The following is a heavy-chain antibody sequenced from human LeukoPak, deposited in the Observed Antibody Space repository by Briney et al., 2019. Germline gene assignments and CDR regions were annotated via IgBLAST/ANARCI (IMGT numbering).Heavy chain of an antibody. CDR3: ARLRDYYYNYMDV. CDR2: IYYSGST. Sequence: PSETLSLTCTVSGASIYNHNYYWGWIRQPPGKGLEWIGSIYYSGSTYYNPSLKSRVTISVDTSKIQISLKLNSVTAADTAVYYCARLRDYYYNYMDVWGKGTTVTISS. J-gene: IGHJ6*03. CDR1: GASIYNHNYY. V-gene: IGHV4-39*01.